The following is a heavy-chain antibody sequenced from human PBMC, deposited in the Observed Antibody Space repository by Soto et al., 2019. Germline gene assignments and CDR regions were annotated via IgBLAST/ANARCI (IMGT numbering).Heavy chain of an antibody. Sequence: GGSLRLSCASSGFTFISYGMHWVRQAPGKGLEWVAVISYDGSNKYYADSVKGRFTISRDNSKNTLYLQMNSLRAEDTAVYYCAKDRGCSGGSCYSSPLDYWGQGTLVTVSS. J-gene: IGHJ4*02. D-gene: IGHD2-15*01. CDR3: AKDRGCSGGSCYSSPLDY. V-gene: IGHV3-30*18. CDR2: ISYDGSNK. CDR1: GFTFISYG.